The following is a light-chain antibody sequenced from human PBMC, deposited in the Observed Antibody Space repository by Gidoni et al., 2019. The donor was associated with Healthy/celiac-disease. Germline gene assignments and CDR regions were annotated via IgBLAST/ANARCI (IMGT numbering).Light chain of an antibody. J-gene: IGKJ2*01. V-gene: IGKV1-33*01. Sequence: DIQMTQSPSSLSASVGDRVTITCQASQDISNYLNWYQQKPGKAPKLLIYDASNLETGVPSRFSGSGSRTDFTFTISSLQPEDIATYYCQQYDNFPPYTFGQGTKLEMK. CDR2: DAS. CDR3: QQYDNFPPYT. CDR1: QDISNY.